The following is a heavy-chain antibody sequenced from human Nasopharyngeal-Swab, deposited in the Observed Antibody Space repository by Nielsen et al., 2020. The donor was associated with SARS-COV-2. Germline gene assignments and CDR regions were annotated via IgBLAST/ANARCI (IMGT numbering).Heavy chain of an antibody. CDR3: ARAWSRDGYNVDY. J-gene: IGHJ4*02. Sequence: GGSLRLSCAASGFTFSTYSMNWVRQAPGKGLEWVSYISTSSSTIYYADSVKGRFTISRDNAKNTLYLQMNSLRAEDTAVYYCARAWSRDGYNVDYWGQGTLVTVSS. CDR2: ISTSSSTI. V-gene: IGHV3-48*04. D-gene: IGHD5-24*01. CDR1: GFTFSTYS.